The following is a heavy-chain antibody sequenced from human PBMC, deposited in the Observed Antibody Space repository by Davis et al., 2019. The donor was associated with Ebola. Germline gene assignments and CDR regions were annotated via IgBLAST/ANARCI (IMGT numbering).Heavy chain of an antibody. CDR1: GYSFSNYC. CDR2: IYPGNTET. CDR3: ASLRRTITGMDDAFDI. V-gene: IGHV5-51*01. Sequence: GGSLRLSCDGSGYSFSNYCFGWVCQMPGTGLEWVGIIYPGNTETKYSPSLRGQVTISVDTSISTAYVQWNSLKASDTAMYYCASLRRTITGMDDAFDIWGQGTMVTVSS. J-gene: IGHJ3*02. D-gene: IGHD2-8*02.